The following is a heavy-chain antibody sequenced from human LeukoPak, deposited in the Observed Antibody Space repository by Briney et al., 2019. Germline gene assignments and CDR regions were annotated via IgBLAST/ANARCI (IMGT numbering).Heavy chain of an antibody. Sequence: PGGSLRLSCAASGFTFTNNWMHWVRQAPTRGLVWVSRISHDGSSTNYADSVKGRFTISRDSTKNTLYLQMNSLRADDTAVYYCARVSGGAFDVWGQGTLVTVSS. CDR3: ARVSGGAFDV. D-gene: IGHD2-15*01. J-gene: IGHJ3*01. V-gene: IGHV3-74*01. CDR2: ISHDGSST. CDR1: GFTFTNNW.